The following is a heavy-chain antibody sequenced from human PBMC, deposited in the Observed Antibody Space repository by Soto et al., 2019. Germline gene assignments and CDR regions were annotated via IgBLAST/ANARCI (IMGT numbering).Heavy chain of an antibody. CDR2: VYHTGRT. CDR3: AWGFAYFGS. D-gene: IGHD3-16*01. Sequence: SETLSLTCTVSGGSFKNGGYSWSWIRQPPGKGLEWIGYVYHTGRTSYNPSLKSRVSISMDTSKNQFSLNLDSVTADDTAVYFCAWGFAYFGSWGQGTLVTVSS. CDR1: GGSFKNGGYS. J-gene: IGHJ4*02. V-gene: IGHV4-61*08.